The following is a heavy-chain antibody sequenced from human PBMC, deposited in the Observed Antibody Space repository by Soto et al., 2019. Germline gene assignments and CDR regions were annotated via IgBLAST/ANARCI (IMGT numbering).Heavy chain of an antibody. J-gene: IGHJ4*02. D-gene: IGHD2-15*01. V-gene: IGHV3-7*01. CDR1: GFTFSNQW. Sequence: QLVESGGGLVQPGGSLRLSCAASGFTFSNQWMSWVRQAPGKGLEWVAKINEDGSAKFYVDSVRGRFTISRDNARNSLFLQMDSLRAEDTAVYHCVRDAAWSFDFWGQGTLVTVSS. CDR3: VRDAAWSFDF. CDR2: INEDGSAK.